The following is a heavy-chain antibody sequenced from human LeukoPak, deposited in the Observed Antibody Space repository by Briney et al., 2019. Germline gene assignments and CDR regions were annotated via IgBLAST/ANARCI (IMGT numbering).Heavy chain of an antibody. CDR3: AKGSGLAAAGTPAEYFQH. CDR1: GFTFSSYW. V-gene: IGHV3-43*01. CDR2: ISWDGGST. Sequence: GGSLRLSCAASGFTFSSYWMHWVRQAPGKGLEWVSLISWDGGSTYYADSVKGRFTISRDNSKNSLYLQMNSLRTEDAALYYCAKGSGLAAAGTPAEYFQHWGQGTLVTVSS. J-gene: IGHJ1*01. D-gene: IGHD6-13*01.